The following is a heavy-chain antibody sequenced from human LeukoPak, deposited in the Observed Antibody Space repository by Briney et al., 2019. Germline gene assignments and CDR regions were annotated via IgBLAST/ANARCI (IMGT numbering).Heavy chain of an antibody. D-gene: IGHD6-19*01. J-gene: IGHJ4*01. CDR2: FSDSGVPT. V-gene: IGHV3-23*01. CDR3: AKGIYSSGWSYFDY. Sequence: GVPLRLSCAACVLTFSNSHMSWVRQAQGKGVEWVSTFSDSGVPTYYADSVKGRFTISRDTSNNTLYLQMNRLRAEDTAVYYCAKGIYSSGWSYFDYWGHGTLVTVSS. CDR1: VLTFSNSH.